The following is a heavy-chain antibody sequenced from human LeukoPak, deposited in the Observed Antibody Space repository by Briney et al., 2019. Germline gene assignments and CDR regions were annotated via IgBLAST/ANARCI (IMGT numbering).Heavy chain of an antibody. V-gene: IGHV5-51*01. CDR1: GYSFTSYW. J-gene: IGHJ6*02. Sequence: GESLKISCKGSGYSFTSYWIGWVRQMPGKGLEWMGIIYPGDSDTRYSPSFQGQVTISADKSISTAYLQWSSLKASDTAMYYCARRGDSSGWYDYYYGMDVWGQGTTVTVSS. CDR3: ARRGDSSGWYDYYYGMDV. CDR2: IYPGDSDT. D-gene: IGHD6-19*01.